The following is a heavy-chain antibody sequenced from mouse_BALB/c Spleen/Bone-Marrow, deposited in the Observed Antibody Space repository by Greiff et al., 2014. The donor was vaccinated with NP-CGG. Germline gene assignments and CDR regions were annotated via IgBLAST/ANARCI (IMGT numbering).Heavy chain of an antibody. J-gene: IGHJ1*01. CDR3: ARDRTTATLYWYFDV. Sequence: EVHLVESGGGLVQPGGSLRLSCATSGFTFTDYYMSWVRQPPGKALEWLGFIRNKANGYTTEYSASVKGRFTISRDNSQSIRYLQMNTLRAEDSATYYCARDRTTATLYWYFDVWGAGTTVTVSS. D-gene: IGHD1-2*01. CDR1: GFTFTDYY. V-gene: IGHV7-3*02. CDR2: IRNKANGYTT.